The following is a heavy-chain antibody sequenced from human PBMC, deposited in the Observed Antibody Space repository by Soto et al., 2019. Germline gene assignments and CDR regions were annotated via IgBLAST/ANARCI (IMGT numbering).Heavy chain of an antibody. CDR2: IYWNDDR. J-gene: IGHJ4*02. Sequence: QITLKESGPTLVKPTQTLTLTCTFSGFSLSTTGVGVGWILQPPGKALEWLALIYWNDDRRYSPSLKSRLTITADTSKNQVVLTMTNMDPVDTATYYCAHSASVPCCYYFDYWGQGTLVTVSS. CDR3: AHSASVPCCYYFDY. CDR1: GFSLSTTGVG. D-gene: IGHD1-26*01. V-gene: IGHV2-5*01.